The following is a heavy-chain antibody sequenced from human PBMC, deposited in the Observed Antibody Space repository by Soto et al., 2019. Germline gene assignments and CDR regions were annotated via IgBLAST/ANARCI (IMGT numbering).Heavy chain of an antibody. CDR1: GFTFSSYG. CDR2: ISYDGSNK. D-gene: IGHD2-2*01. J-gene: IGHJ5*02. Sequence: GGSLRLSCAASGFTFSSYGMHWVRQAPGKGLEWVAVISYDGSNKYYADSVKGRFTISRDNSKNTLYLQMNSLRAEDTAVYYCAKDGSNSLEVGGFDPWGQGTLVTVSS. CDR3: AKDGSNSLEVGGFDP. V-gene: IGHV3-30*18.